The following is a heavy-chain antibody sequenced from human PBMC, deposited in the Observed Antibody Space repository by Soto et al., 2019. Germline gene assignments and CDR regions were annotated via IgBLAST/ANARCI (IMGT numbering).Heavy chain of an antibody. J-gene: IGHJ2*01. D-gene: IGHD2-15*01. V-gene: IGHV3-30*03. Sequence: QVQLVESGGGVVQPGRSLGLSCAASGFTFNTYGMHWVRQAPGKGLEWVAAISYEGINKYYADSVKGRFTISRDNSKNSQHVTMLCLSPGDTAVYYCTRSPQPARGIHWYFDLWGRGILVTVSS. CDR3: TRSPQPARGIHWYFDL. CDR1: GFTFNTYG. CDR2: ISYEGINK.